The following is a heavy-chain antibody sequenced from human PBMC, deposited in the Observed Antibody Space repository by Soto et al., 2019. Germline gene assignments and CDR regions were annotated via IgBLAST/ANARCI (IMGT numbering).Heavy chain of an antibody. J-gene: IGHJ4*02. CDR2: FDPVDGET. Sequence: GASVKVSCKVSGYTLTELSMHWVRQAPGKGLEWMGGFDPVDGETIYAQKFQGRVTMTEDTSTDTAYMELSSLRSEDTAVYYCASGYSSGWSYFDYWGQGTLVTVSS. CDR3: ASGYSSGWSYFDY. CDR1: GYTLTELS. V-gene: IGHV1-24*01. D-gene: IGHD6-19*01.